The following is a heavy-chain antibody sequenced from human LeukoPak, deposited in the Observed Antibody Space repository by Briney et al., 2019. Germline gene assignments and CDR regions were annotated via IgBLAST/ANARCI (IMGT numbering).Heavy chain of an antibody. CDR2: ISSSGGST. Sequence: GGSLRLSCAASGFTFSSDAMHWVRQAPGKGLEYVSAISSSGGSTYYGNSVKGRFTISRDNSKNTLYLQMGSLRAEDMAVYYCARSRGDPQVYWYFDLWGRGTLVTVSS. CDR1: GFTFSSDA. V-gene: IGHV3-64*01. CDR3: ARSRGDPQVYWYFDL. J-gene: IGHJ2*01. D-gene: IGHD3-10*01.